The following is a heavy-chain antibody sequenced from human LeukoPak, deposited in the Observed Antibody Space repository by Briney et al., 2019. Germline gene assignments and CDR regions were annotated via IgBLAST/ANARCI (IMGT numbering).Heavy chain of an antibody. CDR3: AREIGLAYPYFDY. CDR2: ISSSSSTI. CDR1: GFTFSSYS. V-gene: IGHV3-48*04. Sequence: GGSLRLSCAASGFTFSSYSMNWVRQAPGKGLEWVSYISSSSSTIYYADSVKGRFTISRDNAKNSLYLQMNSLRAEGTAVYYCAREIGLAYPYFDYWGQGTLVTVSS. D-gene: IGHD2-2*01. J-gene: IGHJ4*02.